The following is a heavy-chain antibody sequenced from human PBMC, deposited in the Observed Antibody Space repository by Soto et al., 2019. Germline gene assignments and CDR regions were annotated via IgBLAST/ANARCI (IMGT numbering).Heavy chain of an antibody. J-gene: IGHJ6*02. D-gene: IGHD3-3*02. CDR1: GGTFSTSA. CDR2: IMPVFPTP. Sequence: QVQLVQSGAEVKKPRSSVKVSCKASGGTFSTSAISWVRQAPGQGLEWVGGIMPVFPTPDYAQKFQGRVTLTADESTTTAYLELTSLRTDDTAVYYCARDKDRQQLGGNYYYILDVWGQGTAITVSS. V-gene: IGHV1-69*12. CDR3: ARDKDRQQLGGNYYYILDV.